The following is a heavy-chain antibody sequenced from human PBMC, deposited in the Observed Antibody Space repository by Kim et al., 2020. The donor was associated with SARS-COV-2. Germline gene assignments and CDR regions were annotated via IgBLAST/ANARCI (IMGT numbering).Heavy chain of an antibody. J-gene: IGHJ6*02. Sequence: ASVKVSCKASGYTFTSYGISWVRQAPGQGLEWMGWISAYNGNTNYAQKLQGRVTMTTDTSTSTAYMELRSLRSDDTAVYYCARVITGMGRLWLRSYYYYYGMDVWGQGTTVTVSS. V-gene: IGHV1-18*01. D-gene: IGHD5-18*01. CDR3: ARVITGMGRLWLRSYYYYYGMDV. CDR1: GYTFTSYG. CDR2: ISAYNGNT.